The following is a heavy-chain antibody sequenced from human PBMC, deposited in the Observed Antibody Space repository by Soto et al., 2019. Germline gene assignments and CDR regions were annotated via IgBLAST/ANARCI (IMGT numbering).Heavy chain of an antibody. J-gene: IGHJ4*02. CDR3: ARVQGSGWFQSTNAFDY. D-gene: IGHD6-19*01. Sequence: EVQLVESGGGLVQPGGSLRLSCAASGFTFSSYWMHWVRQAPGKGLVWVSRINSDGSSTSYADSVKGRFTISRDNAKNTLYLQMNSLRAEDTAVYYCARVQGSGWFQSTNAFDYWGQGTLVTVSS. CDR1: GFTFSSYW. CDR2: INSDGSST. V-gene: IGHV3-74*01.